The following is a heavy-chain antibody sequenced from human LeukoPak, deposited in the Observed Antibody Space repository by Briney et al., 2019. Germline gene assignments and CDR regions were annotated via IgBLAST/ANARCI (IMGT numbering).Heavy chain of an antibody. J-gene: IGHJ5*02. Sequence: PGRSLRLSCAASGFTFSSNGMHWVRQAPGKGLEWVAVISFDGSNKYYADSVKGRFTISRDNSKNTLYLHMTSLRPDDTAVYYCAKTTGGWFDPRGQGILVTVSS. CDR1: GFTFSSNG. D-gene: IGHD4-17*01. CDR3: AKTTGGWFDP. V-gene: IGHV3-30*18. CDR2: ISFDGSNK.